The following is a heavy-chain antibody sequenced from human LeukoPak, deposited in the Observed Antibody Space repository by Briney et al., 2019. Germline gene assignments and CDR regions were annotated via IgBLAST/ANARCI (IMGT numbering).Heavy chain of an antibody. V-gene: IGHV3-15*01. CDR3: TTDDLLEGSSWSC. J-gene: IGHJ4*02. D-gene: IGHD6-13*01. CDR1: GFTFSNAW. CDR2: IKSKTDGGTT. Sequence: GGSLRLSCAASGFTFSNAWMSWVRQAPGKGLEWVGRIKSKTDGGTTDYAAPVKGRFTISRDDSKNTLYLQMNSLKTEDTAVYYCTTDDLLEGSSWSCWGQGTLVTVSS.